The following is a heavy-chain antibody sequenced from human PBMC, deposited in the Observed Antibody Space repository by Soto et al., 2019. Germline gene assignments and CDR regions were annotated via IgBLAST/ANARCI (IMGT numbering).Heavy chain of an antibody. CDR3: ARVGYPSYYFDY. V-gene: IGHV4-34*01. D-gene: IGHD3-16*02. Sequence: SETLSLTCAVYGGSFSGYYWSWIRQPPGKGLEWIGEINHSGSTNYNPSLKSRVTISVDTSKNQFSLKLSSVTAADTAVYYCARVGYPSYYFDYWGQGTLVTVSS. CDR2: INHSGST. CDR1: GGSFSGYY. J-gene: IGHJ4*02.